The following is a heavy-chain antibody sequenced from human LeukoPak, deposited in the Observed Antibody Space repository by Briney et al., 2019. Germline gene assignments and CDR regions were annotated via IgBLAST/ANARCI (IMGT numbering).Heavy chain of an antibody. CDR3: ASSPTNSSGWYFYYYYYYMDV. J-gene: IGHJ6*03. Sequence: PGGSLRLSCAASGFTFSSYSINWVRQAPGKGLEWVSSISSSSSYIYYADSVKGRFTISRDNAKNSLYLQMNSLRAEDTAVYYCASSPTNSSGWYFYYYYYYMDVWGKGTTVTVSS. D-gene: IGHD6-19*01. V-gene: IGHV3-21*01. CDR2: ISSSSSYI. CDR1: GFTFSSYS.